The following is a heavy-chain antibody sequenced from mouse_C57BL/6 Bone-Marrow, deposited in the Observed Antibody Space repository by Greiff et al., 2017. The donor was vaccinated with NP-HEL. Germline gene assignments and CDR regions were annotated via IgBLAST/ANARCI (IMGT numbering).Heavy chain of an antibody. J-gene: IGHJ1*03. CDR1: GFSLTSYG. CDR2: IWRGGST. CDR3: AKSYGYGFWYFDV. V-gene: IGHV2-5*01. D-gene: IGHD2-2*01. Sequence: QVQLQQSGPGLVQPSQSLSITCTVSGFSLTSYGVHWVRQSPGKGLEWLGVIWRGGSTDYNAAFMSRLSITKDNSKSQVFFKMNSLQADDTAIYYCAKSYGYGFWYFDVWGTGTTVTVSS.